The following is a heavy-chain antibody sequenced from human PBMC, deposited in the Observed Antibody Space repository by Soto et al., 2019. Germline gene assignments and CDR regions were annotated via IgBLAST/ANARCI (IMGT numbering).Heavy chain of an antibody. CDR2: IRDGGEST. CDR3: APHGDWWCWNFHYDAFDI. Sequence: EVQLLESGGGLVQPGESLRLSCAFSGFIFGNYMMTWVRQAPGKGLEWVSTIRDGGESTYYADSVKGRFTISRDNSKNTFYLKKDSLGGEDTGLNYLAPHGDWWCWNFHYDAFDIRGQGTMVTVSS. J-gene: IGHJ3*02. V-gene: IGHV3-23*01. D-gene: IGHD2-8*02. CDR1: GFIFGNYM.